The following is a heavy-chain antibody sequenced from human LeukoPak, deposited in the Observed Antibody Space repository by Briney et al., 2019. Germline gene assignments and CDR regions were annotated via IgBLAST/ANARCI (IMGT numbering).Heavy chain of an antibody. D-gene: IGHD3-10*01. CDR2: IYHSGST. V-gene: IGHV4-4*02. J-gene: IGHJ4*02. CDR3: ARLTGGSGSLFDY. CDR1: GGSISSSNW. Sequence: PSGTLSLTCAVSGGSISSSNWWSWVRQPPGKGLEWIGEIYHSGSTNYNPSLKSRVTISVDKSKNQFSLKLSSVTAADTAVYYCARLTGGSGSLFDYWGQGTLVTASS.